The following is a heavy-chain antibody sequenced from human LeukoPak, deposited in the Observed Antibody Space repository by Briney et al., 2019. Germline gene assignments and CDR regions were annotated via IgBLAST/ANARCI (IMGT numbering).Heavy chain of an antibody. CDR3: ARARGSGSFDY. CDR1: GFTFSSYS. Sequence: GGSLRLSCAASGFTFSSYSMNWVRQAPGKGLEWVSYISSSSSTIYYADSVKGRFTISRDNAKSSLYLQMNSLRAEDTAVYYCARARGSGSFDYWGQGTLVTVSS. CDR2: ISSSSSTI. D-gene: IGHD3-10*01. J-gene: IGHJ4*02. V-gene: IGHV3-48*01.